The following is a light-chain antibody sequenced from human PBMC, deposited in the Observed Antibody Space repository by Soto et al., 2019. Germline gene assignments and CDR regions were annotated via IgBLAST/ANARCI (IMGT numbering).Light chain of an antibody. Sequence: QAVLTQPPSVSAAPGQKVTLSCSGSSSNIGNNYVSWYQQLPGTAPKLLIYENNKRPSGIPDRFSGSKSGTSATLGITGLQTGDEADYYCGTWDSSLSGVFGGGTKVTVL. J-gene: IGLJ2*01. CDR1: SSNIGNNY. CDR3: GTWDSSLSGV. V-gene: IGLV1-51*02. CDR2: ENN.